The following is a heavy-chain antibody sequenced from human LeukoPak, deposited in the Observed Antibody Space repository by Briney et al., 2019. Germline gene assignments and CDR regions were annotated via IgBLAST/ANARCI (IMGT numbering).Heavy chain of an antibody. CDR1: GFTFSSHW. D-gene: IGHD3-22*01. V-gene: IGHV3-74*01. CDR3: AREGYYDSSGYPDPYDY. Sequence: GSLRLSCAASGFTFSSHWMHWVRQAPGKGLVWVSRINSDGSSISYADSVKGRFTISRDNAKNTLYLQMNSLRAEDTAVYYCAREGYYDSSGYPDPYDYWGQGTLVTVSS. J-gene: IGHJ4*02. CDR2: INSDGSSI.